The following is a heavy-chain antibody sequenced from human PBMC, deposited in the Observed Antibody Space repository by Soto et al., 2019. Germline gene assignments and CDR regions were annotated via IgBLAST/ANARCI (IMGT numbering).Heavy chain of an antibody. V-gene: IGHV1-2*02. CDR1: GYSFTGYS. CDR3: AREVWYRGNLITENLFDY. CDR2: INPKSGGT. Sequence: ASVKVSCKTSGYSFTGYSVHWVRQAPGHGPEWMGWINPKSGGTKYAQKFQGRVTMTRDTSISTVFMELSRLTSDDTAVYYCAREVWYRGNLITENLFDYWGQGSLVTVSS. J-gene: IGHJ4*02. D-gene: IGHD3-10*01.